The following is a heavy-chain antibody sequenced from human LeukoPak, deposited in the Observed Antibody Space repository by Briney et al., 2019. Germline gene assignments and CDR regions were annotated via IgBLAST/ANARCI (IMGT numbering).Heavy chain of an antibody. CDR3: ARGDTVDSYYRPFDY. CDR2: ISGSGGST. CDR1: GFTFSSYA. D-gene: IGHD3-10*01. J-gene: IGHJ4*02. Sequence: PGGSLRLSCAASGFTFSSYAMSWVRQAPGKGLEWVSAISGSGGSTYYADSVKGRFTISRDTSKNTLYLQMNSLRTEDSAVYYCARGDTVDSYYRPFDYWGQGTQVTVSS. V-gene: IGHV3-23*01.